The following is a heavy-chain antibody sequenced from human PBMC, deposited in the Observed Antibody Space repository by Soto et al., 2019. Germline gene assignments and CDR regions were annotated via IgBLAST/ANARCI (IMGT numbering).Heavy chain of an antibody. CDR1: GFTFSGSA. V-gene: IGHV3-73*01. D-gene: IGHD1-20*01. J-gene: IGHJ5*02. CDR3: TRHTITYQGNWFDP. Sequence: GLSLRLSCAASGFTFSGSAMHLVRQAYGKGLEWVGRIGSKANSYATAYAASVKGRFTISRDDSKNTAYLQMNSLKTEDTAVYYCTRHTITYQGNWFDPWGQGTLVTVSS. CDR2: IGSKANSYAT.